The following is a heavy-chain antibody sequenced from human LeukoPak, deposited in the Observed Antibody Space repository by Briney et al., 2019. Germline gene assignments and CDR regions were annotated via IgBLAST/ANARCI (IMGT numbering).Heavy chain of an antibody. CDR2: IYYSGSS. Sequence: SETLSLTCTVSGGSISSYYWSWLPQPPGKGLEWLGYIYYSGSSHSNPSLTSRVTTLVDTSKNQFSLKLASVTAADTAVYYCARARYANAWYAFYIWGHGTMVTVSS. V-gene: IGHV4-59*01. CDR3: ARARYANAWYAFYI. J-gene: IGHJ3*02. CDR1: GGSISSYY. D-gene: IGHD2-2*01.